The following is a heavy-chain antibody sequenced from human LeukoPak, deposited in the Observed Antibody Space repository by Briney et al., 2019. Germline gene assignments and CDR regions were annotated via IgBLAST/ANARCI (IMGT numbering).Heavy chain of an antibody. V-gene: IGHV5-51*01. Sequence: GESLKISCQGSGYSFTSYWIGWVRQMPGKGLEWMGIIYPGDSDTRYSPSFQGQVTISADKSISTAYLQWSSLKASDTAMYYCARHYKRYYYDSSGYPHPLYYFDYWGQGTLVTVSS. J-gene: IGHJ4*02. CDR2: IYPGDSDT. D-gene: IGHD3-22*01. CDR1: GYSFTSYW. CDR3: ARHYKRYYYDSSGYPHPLYYFDY.